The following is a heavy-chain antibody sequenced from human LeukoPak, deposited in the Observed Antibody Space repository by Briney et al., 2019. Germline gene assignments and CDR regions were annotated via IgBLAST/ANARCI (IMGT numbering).Heavy chain of an antibody. CDR3: AARPEDYYDSSGQGGYWYFDL. D-gene: IGHD3-22*01. CDR2: IVVGSGNT. V-gene: IGHV1-58*02. Sequence: ASVKVSCKASGFTFTSSAMQWVRQARGQRLEWIGWIVVGSGNTNYAQKFQERVTITRDMSTSTADMELSSLRSEDTAVYYCAARPEDYYDSSGQGGYWYFDLWGRGTLVTVSS. J-gene: IGHJ2*01. CDR1: GFTFTSSA.